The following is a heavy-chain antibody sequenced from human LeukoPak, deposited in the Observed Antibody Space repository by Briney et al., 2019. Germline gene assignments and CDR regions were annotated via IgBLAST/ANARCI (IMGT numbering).Heavy chain of an antibody. CDR1: GFNFNMFA. V-gene: IGHV3-23*01. CDR3: AKEQRIRHCSEGVCMEGYYFDY. Sequence: GGSLRLSCTGSGFNFNMFAMNWVRQAPGQGLEWVSGLSRGGGTTNYADSVKGRFTISRDKSNNMVFLQMNSLRPEDTAVYYCAKEQRIRHCSEGVCMEGYYFDYWGQGSLVTVSS. J-gene: IGHJ4*02. CDR2: LSRGGGTT. D-gene: IGHD2-8*01.